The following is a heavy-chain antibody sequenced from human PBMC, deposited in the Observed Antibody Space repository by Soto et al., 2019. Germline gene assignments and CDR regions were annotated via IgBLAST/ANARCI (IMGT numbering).Heavy chain of an antibody. CDR2: IYYSGST. J-gene: IGHJ4*02. CDR1: GGSISSYY. CDR3: ARSPRRYSSDC. Sequence: PSETLSLTCTVSGGSISSYYWSWIRQPPGKGLEWIGYIYYSGSTSYNPSLKSRLTISIDTSKNQFSLKLSSVTAADTAIYYCARSPRRYSSDCWGQGTLVTVSS. D-gene: IGHD5-18*01. V-gene: IGHV4-59*01.